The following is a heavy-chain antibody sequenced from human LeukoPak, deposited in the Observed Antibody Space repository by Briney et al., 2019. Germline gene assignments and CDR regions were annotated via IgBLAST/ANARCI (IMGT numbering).Heavy chain of an antibody. D-gene: IGHD6-19*01. Sequence: SVKVSCKASGGTFSSYTISWVRQAPGQGLEWMGRIIPILGIANYAQKFQGRVTITADKSTSTAYMELSSLRSEDTAVYYCARATYRYSSGWYQVDYWGQGTLVTVSS. V-gene: IGHV1-69*02. CDR2: IIPILGIA. J-gene: IGHJ4*02. CDR1: GGTFSSYT. CDR3: ARATYRYSSGWYQVDY.